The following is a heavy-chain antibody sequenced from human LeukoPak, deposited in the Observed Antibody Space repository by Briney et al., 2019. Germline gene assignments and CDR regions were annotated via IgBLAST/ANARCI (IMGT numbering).Heavy chain of an antibody. CDR3: AKLLRGYSHGGFDS. CDR2: ISSSSSTI. Sequence: GGSLRLSCAASGFTFSSYSMNWVRQAPGKGLEWVSYISSSSSTIYYADSVKGRFTISRDNAKNSLYLQMNSLRAEDTAMYYCAKLLRGYSHGGFDSWGQGTLVTVSS. J-gene: IGHJ4*02. D-gene: IGHD5-18*01. CDR1: GFTFSSYS. V-gene: IGHV3-48*01.